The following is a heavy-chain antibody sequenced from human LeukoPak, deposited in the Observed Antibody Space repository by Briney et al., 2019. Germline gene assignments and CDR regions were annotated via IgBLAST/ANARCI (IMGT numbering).Heavy chain of an antibody. CDR1: GVSISGSYYY. V-gene: IGHV4-61*05. J-gene: IGHJ3*02. D-gene: IGHD1-26*01. Sequence: SETLSLTCAVSGVSISGSYYYWGWIRQPPGKGLEWIGYTYYSGSTSYNPSLKSRVTISVDTSKKQFSLKLSSVTAADTAFYYCARYIVSYPHDAFDIWGQGTMVTVSS. CDR2: TYYSGST. CDR3: ARYIVSYPHDAFDI.